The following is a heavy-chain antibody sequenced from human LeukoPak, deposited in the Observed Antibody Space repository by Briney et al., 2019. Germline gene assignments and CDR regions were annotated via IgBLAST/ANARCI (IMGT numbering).Heavy chain of an antibody. Sequence: PSETLSLTCTVSGGSISSYYWSWIRQPPGKGLEWIGYIYYSGSTNYKPSLKSRVTISVGTSKNQFSLKLNSVTAADTAVYYCARGGYYGSGNDFRFDPWGQGTLVTVPS. J-gene: IGHJ5*02. V-gene: IGHV4-59*01. CDR2: IYYSGST. CDR3: ARGGYYGSGNDFRFDP. D-gene: IGHD3-10*01. CDR1: GGSISSYY.